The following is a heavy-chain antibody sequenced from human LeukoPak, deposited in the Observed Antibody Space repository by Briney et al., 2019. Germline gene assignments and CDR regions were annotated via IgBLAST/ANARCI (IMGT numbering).Heavy chain of an antibody. Sequence: GESLQISCKGSGYSFTSYWIGWVRQLPGKGLEWMGIIYPGDSDTRYSPSFQGQVTISADKSISTAYLQWSSLKASDTAMYYCAGLYYGSGSPFDYWGQGTLATVSS. CDR1: GYSFTSYW. D-gene: IGHD3-10*01. CDR2: IYPGDSDT. CDR3: AGLYYGSGSPFDY. V-gene: IGHV5-51*01. J-gene: IGHJ4*02.